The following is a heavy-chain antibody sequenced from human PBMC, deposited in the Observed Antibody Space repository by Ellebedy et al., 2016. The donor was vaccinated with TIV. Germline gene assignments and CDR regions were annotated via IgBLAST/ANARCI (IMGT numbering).Heavy chain of an antibody. V-gene: IGHV3-48*02. CDR1: GFTFRSYS. Sequence: PGGSLRLSCAASGFTFRSYSMNWIRQAPGKGLEWLSYISGSGGNIYYADSVKGRFTISRDNAKNSLYLQMNSLRDEDTAVYYCARFSGYDYWGQGTLVTVSS. D-gene: IGHD5-12*01. J-gene: IGHJ4*02. CDR3: ARFSGYDY. CDR2: ISGSGGNI.